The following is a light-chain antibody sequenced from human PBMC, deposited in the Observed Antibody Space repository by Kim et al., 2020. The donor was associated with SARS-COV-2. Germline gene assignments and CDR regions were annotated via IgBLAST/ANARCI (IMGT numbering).Light chain of an antibody. CDR2: GNS. V-gene: IGLV1-40*01. CDR3: QSYDSSLSGSVV. CDR1: SSNIGAGYD. Sequence: GTISGTGSSSNIGAGYDVHWYQQLPGTAPKLLIYGNSNRPSGVPDRFSGSKSGTSASLAITGLQAEDEADYYCQSYDSSLSGSVVFGGGTQLTVL. J-gene: IGLJ2*01.